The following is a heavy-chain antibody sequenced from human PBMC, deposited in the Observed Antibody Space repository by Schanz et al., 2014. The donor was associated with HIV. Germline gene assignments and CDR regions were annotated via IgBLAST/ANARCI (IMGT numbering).Heavy chain of an antibody. CDR2: INPSGGSA. Sequence: QVQLVQSGAEVKKPGASVKVSCKTSEYTFTNYYIHWVRQAPGQGLEWMGIINPSGGSATYARTFQGRVTMTRDTSTNTVYMELSSLRSDDTALYYCASGHYTTSWYYAFDIWGQGTMVTVSS. CDR3: ASGHYTTSWYYAFDI. CDR1: EYTFTNYY. D-gene: IGHD6-13*01. V-gene: IGHV1-46*01. J-gene: IGHJ3*02.